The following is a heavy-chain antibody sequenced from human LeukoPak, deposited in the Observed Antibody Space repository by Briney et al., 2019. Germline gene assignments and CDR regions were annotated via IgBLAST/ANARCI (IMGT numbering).Heavy chain of an antibody. D-gene: IGHD6-13*01. CDR1: GFTFSSYG. J-gene: IGHJ4*02. CDR2: IRYDGSNK. CDR3: AKDISGSSWYVALGY. V-gene: IGHV3-30*02. Sequence: GGSLRLSCAASGFTFSSYGMHWVRQAPGKGLEWVAFIRYDGSNKYYADSVKGRFTISRDNSKNTLYLRMNSLRAEDTAVYYCAKDISGSSWYVALGYWGQGTLVTVSS.